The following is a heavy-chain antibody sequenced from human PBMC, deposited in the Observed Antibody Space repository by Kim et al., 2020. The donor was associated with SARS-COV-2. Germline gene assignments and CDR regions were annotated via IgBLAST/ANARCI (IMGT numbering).Heavy chain of an antibody. V-gene: IGHV3-11*03. J-gene: IGHJ4*02. CDR1: GFIFSDYD. Sequence: GGSLRLSCAASGFIFSDYDMSWLRQAPGKGLEWLSYISSSSSQTDYADSVKGRFTISRDNAKNSLFLQINNLRAEDTAIYYCATAVAGPTVDYGGQGTPVTVSS. CDR3: ATAVAGPTVDY. D-gene: IGHD6-19*01. CDR2: ISSSSSQT.